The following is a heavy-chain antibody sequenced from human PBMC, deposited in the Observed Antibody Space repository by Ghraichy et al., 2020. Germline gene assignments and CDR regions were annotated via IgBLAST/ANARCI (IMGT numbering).Heavy chain of an antibody. CDR2: ISSSSSHT. CDR1: GFTFSDYY. J-gene: IGHJ6*02. CDR3: ARGSGVSRYYYYYGMDV. Sequence: GSLRLSCAASGFTFSDYYMSWIRQAPGKGLEWVSCISSSSSHTHYADSVKGRFTISRDNAKNSLYLQMNSLRAEDTAEYYCARGSGVSRYYYYYGMDVWGQGTTVTVSS. V-gene: IGHV3-11*06. D-gene: IGHD2-8*01.